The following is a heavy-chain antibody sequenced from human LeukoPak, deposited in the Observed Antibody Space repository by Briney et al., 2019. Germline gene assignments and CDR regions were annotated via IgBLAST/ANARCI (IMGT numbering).Heavy chain of an antibody. CDR2: IWSDGTEK. V-gene: IGHV3-33*06. Sequence: SGGSLRLSCAAFGFTYSHYGMHWVRQVPGKALEWVAVIWSDGTEKYYGDAVKGRFTISRDNSMKTLYLQMNSLRGDDTAVYYCAKDAQRGFDYSNSLEYWGQGTLVTVSS. CDR3: AKDAQRGFDYSNSLEY. CDR1: GFTYSHYG. D-gene: IGHD4-11*01. J-gene: IGHJ4*02.